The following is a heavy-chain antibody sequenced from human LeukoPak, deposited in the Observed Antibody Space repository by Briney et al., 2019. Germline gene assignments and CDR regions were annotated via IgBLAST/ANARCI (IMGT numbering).Heavy chain of an antibody. V-gene: IGHV2-70*10. Sequence: SGPTLVNPTQTLTLTCTFSGFSLSTSGVCVSWIRQPPGKALEWIARIDWDDDKYYSTSLKTRLTISKDTSKNQVVLTMTNMDPVDTATYYCARCAVAGTGDWFDPWGQGTLVTVSS. D-gene: IGHD6-19*01. CDR2: IDWDDDK. CDR1: GFSLSTSGVC. J-gene: IGHJ5*02. CDR3: ARCAVAGTGDWFDP.